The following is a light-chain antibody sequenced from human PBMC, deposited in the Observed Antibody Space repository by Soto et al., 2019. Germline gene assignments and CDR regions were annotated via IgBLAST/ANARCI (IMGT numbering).Light chain of an antibody. V-gene: IGLV4-60*03. Sequence: QSVLTQSSSASASLGSSVKLTCTLSSGHSSYIIAWHQQQPGKAPRYLMKLEGSGSYNKGSGVPDRFSGSSSGADRYLTISNLQSEDEADYYCETWDSNTHLFGGGTKLTV. J-gene: IGLJ2*01. CDR3: ETWDSNTHL. CDR2: LEGSGSY. CDR1: SGHSSYI.